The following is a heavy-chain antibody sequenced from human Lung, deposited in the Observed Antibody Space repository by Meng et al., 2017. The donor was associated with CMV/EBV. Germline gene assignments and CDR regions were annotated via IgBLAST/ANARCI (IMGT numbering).Heavy chain of an antibody. Sequence: GESXKISCAASGFTFSDYYMSWIRQAPGKGLEWASYISSSGTTIYYADSVKGRFTISRDNAKNSLYLQMNSLRDEDTAVYYCARERADYYDTKQTLDYWGLGTXVTCAS. CDR1: GFTFSDYY. D-gene: IGHD3-22*01. CDR3: ARERADYYDTKQTLDY. V-gene: IGHV3-11*01. CDR2: ISSSGTTI. J-gene: IGHJ4*02.